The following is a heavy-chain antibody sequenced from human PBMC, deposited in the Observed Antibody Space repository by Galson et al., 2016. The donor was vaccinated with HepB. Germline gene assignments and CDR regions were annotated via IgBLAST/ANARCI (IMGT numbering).Heavy chain of an antibody. CDR2: LAGRGSIT. CDR3: AKNYDSSGYTVGAFDI. Sequence: SLRLSCAGSGFTFGSYAISWVRQVPGKGLEWVSSLAGRGSITYFADSLKGRFTMSRDNSKNTLYLQMNSLRAEDTAVYYCAKNYDSSGYTVGAFDIWGQGTMVTVSS. CDR1: GFTFGSYA. J-gene: IGHJ3*02. D-gene: IGHD3-22*01. V-gene: IGHV3-23*01.